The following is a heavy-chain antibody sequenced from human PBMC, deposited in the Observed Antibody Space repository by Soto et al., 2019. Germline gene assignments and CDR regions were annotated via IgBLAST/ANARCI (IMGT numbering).Heavy chain of an antibody. D-gene: IGHD2-21*02. CDR1: GFIFSSYA. CDR2: ISDDGSSK. CDR3: TRADRMVTLSVFDP. Sequence: QVQLVESGGGVVQPGRSLRLSCAASGFIFSSYAMHWVRQAPGKGLGWVALISDDGSSKYYAVPVKGRFTISRDNSKNTLYLQMNRLSAEGSAVSYWTRADRMVTLSVFDPWGQGTLLTVSS. V-gene: IGHV3-30-3*01. J-gene: IGHJ5*02.